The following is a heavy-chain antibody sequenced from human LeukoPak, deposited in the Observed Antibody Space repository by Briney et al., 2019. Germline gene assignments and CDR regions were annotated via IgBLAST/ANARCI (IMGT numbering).Heavy chain of an antibody. V-gene: IGHV4-4*07. CDR1: GGSISSYY. Sequence: SETLSLTCTVAGGSISSYYWGWLRQPAGKGLEWLGRIYTSGSTNYNPSRKSRVTMSVDTSKNQFSLKLSSVTAADTAVYYCARHFHSSSWFPTMYYFDYWGQGTLVTVSS. CDR2: IYTSGST. CDR3: ARHFHSSSWFPTMYYFDY. D-gene: IGHD6-13*01. J-gene: IGHJ4*02.